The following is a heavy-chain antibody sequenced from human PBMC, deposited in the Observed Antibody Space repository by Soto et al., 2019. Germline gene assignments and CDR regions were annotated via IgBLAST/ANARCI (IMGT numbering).Heavy chain of an antibody. V-gene: IGHV3-23*01. CDR2: ISYSGSKK. CDR1: GFTFSRYA. CDR3: ARDIITTSKQGYYYYYYGMDV. Sequence: GGSPRLSCAASGFTFSRYAMSWVRQAPGKGLEWVSAISYSGSKKYYADSVKGRFTISRDNSKNTLYLQMNSLRAEDTAVYYCARDIITTSKQGYYYYYYGMDVWGQGTTVTVSS. D-gene: IGHD3-3*01. J-gene: IGHJ6*02.